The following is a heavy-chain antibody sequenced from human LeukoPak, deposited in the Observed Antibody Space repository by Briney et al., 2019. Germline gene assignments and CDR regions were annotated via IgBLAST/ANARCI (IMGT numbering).Heavy chain of an antibody. J-gene: IGHJ6*02. CDR1: GGSFSGYY. V-gene: IGHV4-34*01. CDR3: ARGGSLYYYYGMDV. CDR2: INHSGST. Sequence: NPSETLSLTCAVYGGSFSGYYWSWIRQPPGKGLGWIGEINHSGSTNYNPSLKSRVTISVDTSKNQFSLKLSSVTAADTAVYYCARGGSLYYYYGMDVWGQGTTVTVSS.